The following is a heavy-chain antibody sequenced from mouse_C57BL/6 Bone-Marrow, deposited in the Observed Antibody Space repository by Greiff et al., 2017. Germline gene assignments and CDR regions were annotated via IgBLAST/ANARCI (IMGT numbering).Heavy chain of an antibody. V-gene: IGHV1-18*01. J-gene: IGHJ3*01. CDR1: GYTFTDYN. CDR2: INPNNGGT. CDR3: ARPPHYYGSRAWFAY. Sequence: EVQVVESGPELVKPGASVKIPCKASGYTFTDYNMDWVKQSHGKSLEWIGDINPNNGGTIYNQKFKGKATLTVDKSSSTAYMELRSLTSEDTAVYYCARPPHYYGSRAWFAYWGQGTLVTVSA. D-gene: IGHD1-1*01.